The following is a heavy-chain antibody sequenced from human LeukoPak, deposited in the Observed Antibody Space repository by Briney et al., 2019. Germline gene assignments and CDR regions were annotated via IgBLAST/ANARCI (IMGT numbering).Heavy chain of an antibody. V-gene: IGHV4-30-2*01. Sequence: SQTLSLTCAVSGGSISSGGYSWSWIRQPPGKGLEWIGYIYHSGSTYYNPSLKSRVTISVDRSKNQFSLKLSSVTAADTAVYYCARGPFYDILTGSDYYGMDVWGQGTTVPVSS. CDR1: GGSISSGGYS. D-gene: IGHD3-9*01. CDR2: IYHSGST. CDR3: ARGPFYDILTGSDYYGMDV. J-gene: IGHJ6*02.